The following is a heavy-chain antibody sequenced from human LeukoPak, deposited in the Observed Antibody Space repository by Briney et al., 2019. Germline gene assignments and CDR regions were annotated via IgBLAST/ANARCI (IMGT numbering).Heavy chain of an antibody. Sequence: PGGSLRLSCAASGFTFSNYWMHWVRQAPGKGLVWVSRIESNGSSTSNAGSVRGRFTISRDNAKNTLFLQMNSLRDEDTAVYNCARDLHYAFDIWGQGTMVTASS. J-gene: IGHJ3*02. CDR1: GFTFSNYW. V-gene: IGHV3-74*01. D-gene: IGHD3-10*01. CDR2: IESNGSST. CDR3: ARDLHYAFDI.